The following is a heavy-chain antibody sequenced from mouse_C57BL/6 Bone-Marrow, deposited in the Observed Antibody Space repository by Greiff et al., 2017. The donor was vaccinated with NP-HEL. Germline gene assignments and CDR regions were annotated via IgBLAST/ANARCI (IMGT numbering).Heavy chain of an antibody. J-gene: IGHJ3*01. V-gene: IGHV5-6*01. Sequence: DVQLQESGGDLVKPGGSLKLSCAASGFTFSSYGMSWVRQTPDKRLEWVATISSGGSYTYYPDSVKGRFTISRDNAKNTLYLQMSSLKSEDTAMYYCARRDYDWFAYWGQGTLVTVSA. CDR3: ARRDYDWFAY. D-gene: IGHD2-4*01. CDR2: ISSGGSYT. CDR1: GFTFSSYG.